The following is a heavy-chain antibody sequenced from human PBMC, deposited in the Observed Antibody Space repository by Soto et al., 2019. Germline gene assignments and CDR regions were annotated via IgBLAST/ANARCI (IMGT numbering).Heavy chain of an antibody. CDR2: ISNSGGTI. Sequence: GGSLRLSCAASGFTFSDYYMSWIRQAPGKGLEWVSYISNSGGTIYSADSVKGRFTISRDNARNSLYLQMNSLSAEDTAVYYCARRGTTYYDYWGQGTLVTVSS. CDR1: GFTFSDYY. V-gene: IGHV3-11*01. D-gene: IGHD1-1*01. J-gene: IGHJ4*02. CDR3: ARRGTTYYDY.